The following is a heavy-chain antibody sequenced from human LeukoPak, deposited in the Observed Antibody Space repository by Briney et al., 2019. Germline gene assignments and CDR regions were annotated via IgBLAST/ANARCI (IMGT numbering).Heavy chain of an antibody. J-gene: IGHJ6*03. CDR1: GGSISSSSYY. CDR2: IYYSGST. D-gene: IGHD2-2*01. V-gene: IGHV4-39*07. CDR3: ARVVPAANYYYYMDV. Sequence: SGTLSLTCTVSGGSISSSSYYWGWIRQPPGKGLEWIGSIYYSGSTYYNPSLKSRVTISVDTSKNQFSLKLSSVTAADTAVYYCARVVPAANYYYYMDVWGKGTTVTISS.